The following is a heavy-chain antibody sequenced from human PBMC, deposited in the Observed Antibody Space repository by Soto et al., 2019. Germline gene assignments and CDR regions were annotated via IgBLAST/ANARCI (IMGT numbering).Heavy chain of an antibody. V-gene: IGHV3-23*01. Sequence: PGGSLRLSCAASGFTFSSYSMNWVRQAPGKGLEWVSAISGSGGSTYYADSVKGRFTISRDNSKNTLYLQMNSLRAEDTAVYYCAKDGWNYDSRRDFDIWGQGTMVTVSS. CDR2: ISGSGGST. J-gene: IGHJ3*02. CDR3: AKDGWNYDSRRDFDI. CDR1: GFTFSSYS. D-gene: IGHD1-7*01.